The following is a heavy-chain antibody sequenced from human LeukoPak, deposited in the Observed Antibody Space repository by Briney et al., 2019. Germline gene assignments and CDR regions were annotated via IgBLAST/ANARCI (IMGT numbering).Heavy chain of an antibody. V-gene: IGHV3-30*18. D-gene: IGHD5-24*01. CDR2: ISYGGSNK. J-gene: IGHJ4*02. Sequence: WGSLRLSCAASGFTFSSYCLHWVRQAPGKGLEWVGVISYGGSNKYYAASVKGRFTITRDNSNNTLHLQMSRLSAEDTAVYYSAKDQSRDGDSLDYWGQGTLVTVSS. CDR3: AKDQSRDGDSLDY. CDR1: GFTFSSYC.